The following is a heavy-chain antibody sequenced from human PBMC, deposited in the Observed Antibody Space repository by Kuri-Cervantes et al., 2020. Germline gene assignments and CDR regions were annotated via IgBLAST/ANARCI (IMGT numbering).Heavy chain of an antibody. Sequence: ASVKVSCKASGYTFTNYAMHWVRQAPGQRLEWMGWINAANGNTKYSQNFQGRVTITRDTSASTAYMELSSLRSEDTAMYYCARGSIIITFGGVLVTSYFDYWGQGTLVTVSS. CDR3: ARGSIIITFGGVLVTSYFDY. CDR2: INAANGNT. J-gene: IGHJ4*02. V-gene: IGHV1-3*01. D-gene: IGHD3-16*02. CDR1: GYTFTNYA.